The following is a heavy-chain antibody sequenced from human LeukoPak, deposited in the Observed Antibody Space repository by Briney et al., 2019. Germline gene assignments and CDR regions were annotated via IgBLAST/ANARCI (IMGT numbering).Heavy chain of an antibody. D-gene: IGHD6-13*01. V-gene: IGHV3-21*01. Sequence: GGSLRLSCAASGFTFSSYSMNWVRQAPGKGLEWVSSISSSSSYIYYADSVKGRFTISRDNAKNSLYLQMNSLRAEDTAVYYCARDPIAAAGMIDYWGQGTLVTVSS. CDR1: GFTFSSYS. CDR3: ARDPIAAAGMIDY. J-gene: IGHJ4*02. CDR2: ISSSSSYI.